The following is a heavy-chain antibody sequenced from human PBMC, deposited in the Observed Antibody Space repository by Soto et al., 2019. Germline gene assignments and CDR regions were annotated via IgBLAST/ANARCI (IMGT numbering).Heavy chain of an antibody. V-gene: IGHV3-7*04. J-gene: IGHJ5*02. Sequence: EVHLVESGGGLVQPGGSLRLSCAASGFTSSDYWMTWVRQTPGKGLEGVANMNPDGSEQYYLDSVKGRFTISRDNAKNSLYLQMNSLRGEDTAVYYCTRDLNHDCGPWGQGTQVIVSS. CDR2: MNPDGSEQ. CDR3: TRDLNHDCGP. D-gene: IGHD2-21*01. CDR1: GFTSSDYW.